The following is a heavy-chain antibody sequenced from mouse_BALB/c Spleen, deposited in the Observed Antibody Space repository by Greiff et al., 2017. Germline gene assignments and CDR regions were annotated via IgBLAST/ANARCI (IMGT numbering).Heavy chain of an antibody. Sequence: LQQPGAELVKPGASVKLSCKASGYTFTSYYMYWVKQRPGQGLEWIGGINPSNGGTNFNEKFKSKATLTVDKSSSTAYMQLSSLTSEDSAVYYCTRGNGYYYAMDYWGQGTSVTVSS. CDR2: INPSNGGT. J-gene: IGHJ4*01. V-gene: IGHV1S81*02. CDR3: TRGNGYYYAMDY. CDR1: GYTFTSYY.